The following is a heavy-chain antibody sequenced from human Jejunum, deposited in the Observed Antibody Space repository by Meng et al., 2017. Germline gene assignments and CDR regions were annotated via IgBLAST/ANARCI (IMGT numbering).Heavy chain of an antibody. CDR2: ISAYNGFT. D-gene: IGHD3-22*01. CDR1: GNTFTSNA. Sequence: QVRVVQSGAEVNKPGASMKASCKTSGNTFTSNAITWVRQAPGQGLEWMGWISAYNGFTKYAQMFQGRVTMTTQTSTSTVYLELRSLTSDDTAVYYCSRSWGFSSGNYWGYWGQGTLVTVSS. V-gene: IGHV1-18*01. CDR3: SRSWGFSSGNYWGY. J-gene: IGHJ4*02.